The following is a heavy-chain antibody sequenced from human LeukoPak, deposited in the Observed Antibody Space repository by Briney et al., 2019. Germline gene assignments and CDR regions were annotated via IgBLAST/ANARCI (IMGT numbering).Heavy chain of an antibody. D-gene: IGHD6-19*01. Sequence: KASETLSLTCAVYGVPLSGYYWGWIRQPPGKGLEWIGEINHSGSASYNPSLKSRVTISVDTSKKQFFLMLNSVTAADTAVYYCARNGWYCLDCWGQGTLVTVSS. V-gene: IGHV4-34*01. CDR2: INHSGSA. CDR3: ARNGWYCLDC. J-gene: IGHJ4*02. CDR1: GVPLSGYY.